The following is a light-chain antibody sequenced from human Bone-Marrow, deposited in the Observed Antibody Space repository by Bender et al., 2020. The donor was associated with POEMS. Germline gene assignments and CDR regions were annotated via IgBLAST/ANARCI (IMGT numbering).Light chain of an antibody. CDR3: QSWGSNTAV. Sequence: SYDLTQPPSVSVSPGQTATITCSGEKLGEEYACWYQQKPGQSPVVVIYQDTKRPSGIPERFSGSTSGNTASLTISGTRTMDEADYYCQSWGSNTAVFGGWTKLTVL. J-gene: IGLJ2*01. CDR1: KLGEEY. CDR2: QDT. V-gene: IGLV3-1*01.